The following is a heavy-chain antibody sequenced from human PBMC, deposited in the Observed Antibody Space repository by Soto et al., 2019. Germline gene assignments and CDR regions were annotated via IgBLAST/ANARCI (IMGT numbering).Heavy chain of an antibody. Sequence: PGGSLRLSCAASGFTYRNYAVIWVRQAPGKGLEWVSTISGSGGSTYYADSVKGRFTISRDNSKNTLYLQMNTLRAEDTAVYYCGRLFDSGHGPFDYWGQGALVTVSS. V-gene: IGHV3-23*01. CDR3: GRLFDSGHGPFDY. D-gene: IGHD3-10*01. CDR1: GFTYRNYA. J-gene: IGHJ4*02. CDR2: ISGSGGST.